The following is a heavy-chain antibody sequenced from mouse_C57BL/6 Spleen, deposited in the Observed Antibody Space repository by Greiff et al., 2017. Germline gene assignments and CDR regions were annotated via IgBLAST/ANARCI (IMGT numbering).Heavy chain of an antibody. CDR2: ISSGGDYI. D-gene: IGHD3-1*01. Sequence: EVKLMESGEGLVKPGGSLKLSCAASGFTFSSYAMSWVRQTPEKRLEWVAYISSGGDYIYYADTVKGRFTISRDNARNTLYLQMSSLKSEDTAMYYCTREAWLGYAMDYWGQGTSVTVSS. J-gene: IGHJ4*01. CDR1: GFTFSSYA. V-gene: IGHV5-9-1*02. CDR3: TREAWLGYAMDY.